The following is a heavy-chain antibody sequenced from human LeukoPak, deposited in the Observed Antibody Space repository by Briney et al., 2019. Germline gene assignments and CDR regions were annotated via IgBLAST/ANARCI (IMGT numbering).Heavy chain of an antibody. V-gene: IGHV3-21*01. CDR3: ARDHQSGQYSGYDFGHDAFDI. Sequence: KSGGSLRLSCAASGFTFNTFNMNWVRQAPGKGLEWVSSISSSSSYIYYADSVKGRFTISRDNAKNSLYLQMNSLRAEDTAVYYCARDHQSGQYSGYDFGHDAFDIWGQGTMVTVSS. J-gene: IGHJ3*02. CDR2: ISSSSSYI. CDR1: GFTFNTFN. D-gene: IGHD5-12*01.